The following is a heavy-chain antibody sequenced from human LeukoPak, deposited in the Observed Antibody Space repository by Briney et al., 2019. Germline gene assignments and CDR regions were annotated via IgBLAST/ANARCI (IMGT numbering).Heavy chain of an antibody. CDR1: GYTFTSYG. CDR2: ISAYNGNT. J-gene: IGHJ4*02. D-gene: IGHD3-22*01. V-gene: IGHV1-18*01. Sequence: GASVKVSCKASGYTFTSYGISWVRQAPGQGLEWMGWISAYNGNTNYAQKLQGRVTMTTDTSTSTAYMELRSLRSDDTAVYYCARVPPRYYYDSSGYYTYFDYWGQGTLVTVSS. CDR3: ARVPPRYYYDSSGYYTYFDY.